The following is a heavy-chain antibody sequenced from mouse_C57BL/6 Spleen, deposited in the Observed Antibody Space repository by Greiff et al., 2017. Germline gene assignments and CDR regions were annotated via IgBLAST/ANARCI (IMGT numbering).Heavy chain of an antibody. V-gene: IGHV10-3*01. CDR1: GFTFNTYA. Sequence: EVQLVESGGGLVQPKGSLKLSCAASGFTFNTYAMHWVRQAPGKGLEWVARIRSKSSNYATYYADSVKDRFTISRNYSQSMLYLQMNNLTTEDTAMYYGVRDGPYDYDESYAMDYWGQGTSVTVSS. CDR3: VRDGPYDYDESYAMDY. J-gene: IGHJ4*01. D-gene: IGHD2-4*01. CDR2: IRSKSSNYAT.